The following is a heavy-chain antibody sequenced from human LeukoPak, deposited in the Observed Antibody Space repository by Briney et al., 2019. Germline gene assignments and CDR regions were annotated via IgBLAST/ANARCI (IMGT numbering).Heavy chain of an antibody. CDR3: ARTTTYSSGWYRFWVFDY. CDR2: ISSSGSTI. D-gene: IGHD6-19*01. CDR1: GFTFSDYY. J-gene: IGHJ4*02. V-gene: IGHV3-11*01. Sequence: SGGSLRLSCAASGFTFSDYYMSWIRQAPGKGLEWVSYISSSGSTIYYADSVKGRFTISRDNAKNSLYLQMNSLRAEDTAVYYCARTTTYSSGWYRFWVFDYWGQGTLVTVSS.